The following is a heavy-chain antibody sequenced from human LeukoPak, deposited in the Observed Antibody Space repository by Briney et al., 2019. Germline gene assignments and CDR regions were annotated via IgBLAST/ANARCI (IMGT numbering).Heavy chain of an antibody. CDR2: INWRGDNI. Sequence: PGRSLRLSCAASRFTFNDHAMYRARHAPGKGLEWLSGINWRGDNIGYADSVKGRFTISRDNAKNSLYMQMNSLRAEDTAVYYCARELWFGEIPDPHFFDYWGEGTLVTVSS. D-gene: IGHD3-10*01. V-gene: IGHV3-9*01. CDR3: ARELWFGEIPDPHFFDY. J-gene: IGHJ4*02. CDR1: RFTFNDHA.